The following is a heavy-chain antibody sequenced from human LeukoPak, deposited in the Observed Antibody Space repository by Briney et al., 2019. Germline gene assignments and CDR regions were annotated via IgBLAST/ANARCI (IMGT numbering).Heavy chain of an antibody. J-gene: IGHJ4*02. D-gene: IGHD6-13*01. CDR3: ARASSSWYGGYYFDY. V-gene: IGHV3-15*05. CDR1: GFTFSNAW. Sequence: GGSLRLSCAASGFTFSNAWMSWVRQAPGKGLEWVGRIKSKTDGGTTDYAAPVKGRFTISRDDSKNTLYLQMNSLRAEDTAVYYCARASSSWYGGYYFDYWGQGTLVTVSS. CDR2: IKSKTDGGTT.